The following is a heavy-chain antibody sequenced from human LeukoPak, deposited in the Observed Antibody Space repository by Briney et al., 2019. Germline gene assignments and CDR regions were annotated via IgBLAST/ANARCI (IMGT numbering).Heavy chain of an antibody. J-gene: IGHJ4*02. Sequence: GGSLRLSCAASGFTFSSYAMSWVRQAPGKGLEWVSSISSSSGYIYYADSVKGRFTISRDNAKNSLYLQMNSLRAEDTAVYYRARAGIQLWPYYFDYWGQGTLVTVSS. D-gene: IGHD5-18*01. CDR3: ARAGIQLWPYYFDY. CDR1: GFTFSSYA. V-gene: IGHV3-21*01. CDR2: ISSSSGYI.